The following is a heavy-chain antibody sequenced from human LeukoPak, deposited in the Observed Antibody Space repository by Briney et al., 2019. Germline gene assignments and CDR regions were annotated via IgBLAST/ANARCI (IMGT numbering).Heavy chain of an antibody. V-gene: IGHV1-2*06. J-gene: IGHJ4*02. D-gene: IGHD6-19*01. Sequence: GASVKVSCKASGYTFTGYYMHWVRQAPGQGLEWMGRINPNSGGTNYAQKFQGRVTTTRDTSISTAYMELSRLRSDDTAVYYCARVRSSGWYVGYPFDYWGQGTLVTVSS. CDR3: ARVRSSGWYVGYPFDY. CDR2: INPNSGGT. CDR1: GYTFTGYY.